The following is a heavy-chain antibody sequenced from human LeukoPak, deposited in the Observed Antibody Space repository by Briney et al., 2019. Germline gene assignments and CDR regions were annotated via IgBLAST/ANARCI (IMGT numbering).Heavy chain of an antibody. J-gene: IGHJ4*02. D-gene: IGHD3-22*01. CDR2: IKEDGNEQ. Sequence: GGSLRLSCAASAFTFSSYWMSWVRQAPAKGLEWVANIKEDGNEQYYVDSLKGRFTISRDNAKNSLYLQMNSLRAEDTAVYYCVRDSYSRDLDYWGQGTLVTVSS. CDR1: AFTFSSYW. V-gene: IGHV3-7*01. CDR3: VRDSYSRDLDY.